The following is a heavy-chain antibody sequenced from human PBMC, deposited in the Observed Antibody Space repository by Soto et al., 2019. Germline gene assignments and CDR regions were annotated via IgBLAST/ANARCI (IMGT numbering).Heavy chain of an antibody. V-gene: IGHV3-74*01. D-gene: IGHD3-16*01. CDR3: ARDLGS. J-gene: IGHJ5*02. CDR1: GVTFSTYW. Sequence: GGSLRLSCAASGVTFSTYWMHWVRQAPGKGLVWVSRINGDGSSTAYADSVKGRFTISRDNAKKTLFLQMNSLRAEDTAMYYCARDLGSWGQGTLVTVSS. CDR2: INGDGSST.